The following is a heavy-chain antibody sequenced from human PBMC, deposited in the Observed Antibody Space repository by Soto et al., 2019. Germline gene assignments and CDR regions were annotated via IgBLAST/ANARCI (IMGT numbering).Heavy chain of an antibody. J-gene: IGHJ4*02. CDR2: IYYSGST. D-gene: IGHD1-7*01. Sequence: SETLSLTCTVSGGSISSSSYYWGWIRQPPGKGLEWIGSIYYSGSTYYNPSLKSRVTISVDTSKNQFSLKLSSVTAADTAVYYCARHPITGTWYHPEYYFDYWGQGTLVTVSS. CDR1: GGSISSSSYY. CDR3: ARHPITGTWYHPEYYFDY. V-gene: IGHV4-39*01.